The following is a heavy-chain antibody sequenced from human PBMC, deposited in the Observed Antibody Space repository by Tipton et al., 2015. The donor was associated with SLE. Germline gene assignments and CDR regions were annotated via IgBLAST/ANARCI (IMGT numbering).Heavy chain of an antibody. CDR1: GGSISSHY. V-gene: IGHV4-59*11. Sequence: LRLSCTVSGGSISSHYWSWIRQPPGKGLEWFGYIYYSGSTNYNPSLKRRVTISVDTSKNQFSLKLSSVTAADTAVYYCARRDKYYDSSGYPYDAFDIWGQGTMVTVSS. D-gene: IGHD3-22*01. CDR3: ARRDKYYDSSGYPYDAFDI. CDR2: IYYSGST. J-gene: IGHJ3*02.